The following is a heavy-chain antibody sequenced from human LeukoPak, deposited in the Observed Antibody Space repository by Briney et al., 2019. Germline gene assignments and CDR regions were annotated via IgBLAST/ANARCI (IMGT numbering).Heavy chain of an antibody. Sequence: RAGGSLRLSCAVSGFTFEDYGMSWVRHGPGKGLEWVAGINWNGIIKRYGDSVRGRFTISRDKATNSLYLQMNSLIAEDTAVYYCAKSGYNRFDYWGQGTRVTVSS. D-gene: IGHD5-24*01. V-gene: IGHV3-20*04. CDR1: GFTFEDYG. J-gene: IGHJ4*02. CDR3: AKSGYNRFDY. CDR2: INWNGIIK.